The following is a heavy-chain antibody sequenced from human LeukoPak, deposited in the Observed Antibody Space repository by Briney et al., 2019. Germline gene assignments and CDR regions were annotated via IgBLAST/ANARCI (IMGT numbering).Heavy chain of an antibody. CDR3: ARGPRSRFLEWLTTYYFDY. CDR2: INHGGST. CDR1: GGSFSGYY. V-gene: IGHV4-34*01. D-gene: IGHD3-3*01. J-gene: IGHJ4*02. Sequence: SETLSLTCAVYGGSFSGYYWRWIRQPPGKGLEWIGEINHGGSTNYKPSRKSRATISVDTSKNQFSMKLSSVNAADTAVYYWARGPRSRFLEWLTTYYFDYWGQGTLVTVSS.